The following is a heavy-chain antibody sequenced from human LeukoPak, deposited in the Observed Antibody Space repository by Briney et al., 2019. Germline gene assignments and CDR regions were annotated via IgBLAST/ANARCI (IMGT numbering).Heavy chain of an antibody. Sequence: SETLSLTCGVSGGSVTSTNWWTWVRQPPGKGLEWIGEVRVDGRTNYNPSLESRLTLSVDLSENHISLRLTSVTAADTAVYYCAREGGFYRPLDYSGQGTLVTVSS. CDR1: GGSVTSTNW. CDR3: AREGGFYRPLDY. V-gene: IGHV4-4*02. J-gene: IGHJ4*02. CDR2: VRVDGRT. D-gene: IGHD3-3*01.